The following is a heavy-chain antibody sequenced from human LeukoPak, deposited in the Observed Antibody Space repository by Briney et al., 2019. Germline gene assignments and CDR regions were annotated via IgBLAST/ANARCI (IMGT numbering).Heavy chain of an antibody. CDR1: GFTFSNYW. Sequence: PGGSLRLSCAASGFTFSNYWMSWVRQAPGKGLEWVANINQDGREKYYVDSVKGRFTISRDNAKNSLYLQMNSLRAEDTAVYYCASKGAFAIWAQGTMVTVSS. J-gene: IGHJ3*02. CDR2: INQDGREK. V-gene: IGHV3-7*01. CDR3: ASKGAFAI.